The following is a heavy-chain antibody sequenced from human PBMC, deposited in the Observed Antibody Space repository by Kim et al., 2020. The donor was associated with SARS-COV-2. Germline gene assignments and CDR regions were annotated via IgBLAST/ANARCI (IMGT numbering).Heavy chain of an antibody. V-gene: IGHV1-46*01. D-gene: IGHD1-1*01. CDR1: GYTFTSYY. CDR2: IHPSGGST. Sequence: ASVKVSCKASGYTFTSYYMHWVRQAPGQGLEWMGIIHPSGGSTSYAQKLQGRVTMTRDTSTSTVYMELSSLRSEDTAVYYCARGYAQGGFDYWGQGTLVTVSS. CDR3: ARGYAQGGFDY. J-gene: IGHJ4*02.